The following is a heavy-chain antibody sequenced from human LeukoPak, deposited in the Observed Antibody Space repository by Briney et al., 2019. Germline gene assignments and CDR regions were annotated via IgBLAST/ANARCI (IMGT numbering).Heavy chain of an antibody. J-gene: IGHJ6*02. CDR3: ARDSYSSSWYLNYYYGMDV. D-gene: IGHD6-13*01. Sequence: GGSLRLSCAASGFTFSSYGMHWVRQAPGKGLEWVAVIWYDGSNKYYADSVKGRFTISRDNSKNTLYLQMYSLRAEDTAVYYCARDSYSSSWYLNYYYGMDVWGQGTTVTVSS. CDR1: GFTFSSYG. CDR2: IWYDGSNK. V-gene: IGHV3-33*01.